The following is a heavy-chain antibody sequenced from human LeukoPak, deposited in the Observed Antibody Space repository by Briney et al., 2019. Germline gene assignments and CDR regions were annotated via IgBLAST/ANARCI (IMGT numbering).Heavy chain of an antibody. CDR3: ARSGRIGASDS. CDR1: GGSISNYY. D-gene: IGHD1-14*01. J-gene: IGHJ4*02. CDR2: IFYNGNS. Sequence: SETLSLTCTVSGGSISNYYWSWIRQSPGKGLEWIAYIFYNGNSNYNPSLRSRVTISVDTSKNQFSLKLSSVTAADTAVYYCARSGRIGASDSWGQGSLVTVSS. V-gene: IGHV4-59*01.